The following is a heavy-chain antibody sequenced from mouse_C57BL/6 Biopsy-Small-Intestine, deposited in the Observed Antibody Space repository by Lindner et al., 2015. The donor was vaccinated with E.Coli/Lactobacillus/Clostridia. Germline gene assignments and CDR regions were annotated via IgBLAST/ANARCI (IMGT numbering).Heavy chain of an antibody. D-gene: IGHD1-1*01. V-gene: IGHV10-1*01. J-gene: IGHJ4*01. CDR2: IRSKSNNYAT. CDR1: GFSFNTYA. Sequence: VQLQESGGGLVQPKGSLKLSCAASGFSFNTYAMNWVRQAPGKGLEWVARIRSKSNNYATYYADSVKDRFTISRDDSESMLYLQMNNLKPEDTAMYYCVRQGLLLRGYAMDYWGQGTSVTVSS. CDR3: VRQGLLLRGYAMDY.